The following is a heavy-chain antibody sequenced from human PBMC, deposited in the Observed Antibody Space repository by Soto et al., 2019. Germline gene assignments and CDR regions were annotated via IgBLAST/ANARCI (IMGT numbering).Heavy chain of an antibody. J-gene: IGHJ5*01. D-gene: IGHD6-19*01. CDR1: GFTFDDYA. V-gene: IGHV3-9*01. CDR2: ISWNSGSI. Sequence: EVQLVESGGGLGQPGRSLRLSCAASGFTFDDYAMHWVRQAPGKGLEWVSGISWNSGSIGYADSVKGRFTISRDNAKNSLYLQMNSLRAEDTALYYCAKVPTRTGYSSGWYNSWGQGTLVTVSS. CDR3: AKVPTRTGYSSGWYNS.